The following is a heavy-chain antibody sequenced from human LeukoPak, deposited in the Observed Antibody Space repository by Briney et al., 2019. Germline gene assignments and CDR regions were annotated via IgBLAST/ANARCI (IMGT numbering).Heavy chain of an antibody. CDR3: TRDVVPGYCSGGSCYSFQH. Sequence: GPSLRLSCTASGFTFGDYAMSWFRQAAGKGLEWVGFIRSKSYGGKTEYAASVKGRFTISRDDSKSIAYLQMNSPKSEDTAVYYCTRDVVPGYCSGGSCYSFQHWGQGSLVTVSS. V-gene: IGHV3-49*03. CDR1: GFTFGDYA. J-gene: IGHJ1*01. CDR2: IRSKSYGGKT. D-gene: IGHD2-15*01.